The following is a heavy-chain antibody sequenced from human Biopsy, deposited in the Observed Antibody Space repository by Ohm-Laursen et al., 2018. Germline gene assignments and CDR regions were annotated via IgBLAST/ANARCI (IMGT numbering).Heavy chain of an antibody. J-gene: IGHJ6*02. CDR3: ARDSGILNYGNFKYYHYYGMDV. Sequence: TLSLTCTVSGDSVTKYYWSWIRQPPGKGLEWNGHIYYSVMTNYNPSLQSRVSISVDTSRNQFSLTLSSVTAADTAVYYCARDSGILNYGNFKYYHYYGMDVWGQGTKVTVSS. D-gene: IGHD4-11*01. V-gene: IGHV4-59*02. CDR1: GDSVTKYY. CDR2: IYYSVMT.